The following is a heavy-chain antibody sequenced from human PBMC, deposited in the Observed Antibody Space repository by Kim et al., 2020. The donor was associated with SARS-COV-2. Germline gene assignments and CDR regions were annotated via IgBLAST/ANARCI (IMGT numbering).Heavy chain of an antibody. D-gene: IGHD6-6*01. CDR3: ARVSIAAPFDP. V-gene: IGHV1-2*02. Sequence: TKYAQKLQGRVTMTRDTSISTAYMELSRLRSDDTAVYYCARVSIAAPFDPWGQGTLVTVSS. J-gene: IGHJ5*02. CDR2: T.